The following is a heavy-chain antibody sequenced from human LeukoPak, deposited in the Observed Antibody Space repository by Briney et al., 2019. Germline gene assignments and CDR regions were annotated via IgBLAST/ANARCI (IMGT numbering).Heavy chain of an antibody. J-gene: IGHJ4*02. CDR1: GGSISRYY. CDR3: ARGKVMAGTPGQNSWDN. V-gene: IGHV4-4*07. Sequence: SETLSLTCNVSGGSISRYYWNWIRQPAGKGLEWVGRIYTSGSTNYNPSLKSRVTMSVDTSKNQFPLKLTSVTAADTAVYYCARGKVMAGTPGQNSWDNWGQGILVTVSS. D-gene: IGHD6-19*01. CDR2: IYTSGST.